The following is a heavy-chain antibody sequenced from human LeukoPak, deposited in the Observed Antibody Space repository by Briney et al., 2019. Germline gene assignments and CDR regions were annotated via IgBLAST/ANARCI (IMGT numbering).Heavy chain of an antibody. CDR1: GGSISSSSYY. CDR2: IYYSGST. Sequence: SETLSLTCTVSGGSISSSSYYWGWIRQPPGKGLEWIGSIYYSGSTYYNPSLKSRVTISVDTSKNRFSLKLSSVTAADTAVYYCARDHIAAAGTMDDAFDIWGQGTMVTVSS. D-gene: IGHD6-13*01. V-gene: IGHV4-39*07. J-gene: IGHJ3*02. CDR3: ARDHIAAAGTMDDAFDI.